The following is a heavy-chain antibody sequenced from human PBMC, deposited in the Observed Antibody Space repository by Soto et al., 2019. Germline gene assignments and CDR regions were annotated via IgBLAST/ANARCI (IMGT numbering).Heavy chain of an antibody. D-gene: IGHD3-22*01. CDR3: ARDPYNHDINGNLANYFER. CDR2: IIPKYGAA. CDR1: GGTFSGSA. V-gene: IGHV1-69*01. J-gene: IGHJ2*01. Sequence: QVQLVQSGAEVKKPGFSVKVSCKASGGTFSGSAIGWVRQAPGQGLAWVGGIIPKYGAAQYAQNFQGRATITADDSTGTASLELTSLMSEDTAVYYCARDPYNHDINGNLANYFERGGRGTLVTVSS.